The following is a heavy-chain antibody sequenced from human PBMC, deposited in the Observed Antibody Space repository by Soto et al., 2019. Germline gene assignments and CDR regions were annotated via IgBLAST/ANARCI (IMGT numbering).Heavy chain of an antibody. CDR1: GGSFSGYY. CDR2: INHSGST. J-gene: IGHJ6*02. D-gene: IGHD3-3*01. Sequence: QVQLQQWGAGLLKPSETLSLTCAVYGGSFSGYYWSWIRQPPGKGLEWIGEINHSGSTNXNPSLKSRVTISVDTSKNQFSLKLSSVTAADTAVYYCARVGVFWSGYYYYYGMDVWGQGTTVTVSS. V-gene: IGHV4-34*01. CDR3: ARVGVFWSGYYYYYGMDV.